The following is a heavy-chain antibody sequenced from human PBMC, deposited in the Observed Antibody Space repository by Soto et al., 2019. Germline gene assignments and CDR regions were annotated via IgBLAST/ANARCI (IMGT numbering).Heavy chain of an antibody. V-gene: IGHV4-59*08. CDR3: ARRGAYDYYMDV. Sequence: SETLSLTCTVSGGSISSYYWSWIRQPPGKGLEWIGYIYYSGSTNYNPSLKSRVTISLDTSKNQFSLKLSSVTAADTAVYYCARRGAYDYYMDVWGIGTTVTVSS. CDR1: GGSISSYY. J-gene: IGHJ6*03. D-gene: IGHD1-26*01. CDR2: IYYSGST.